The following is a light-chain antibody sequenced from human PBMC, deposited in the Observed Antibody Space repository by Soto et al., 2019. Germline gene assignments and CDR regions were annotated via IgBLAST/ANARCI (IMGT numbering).Light chain of an antibody. CDR1: QSVSSSY. CDR2: GAS. CDR3: QQYGSSPPYT. Sequence: EIVLTQSPGTLSLSPGERATLSCRASQSVSSSYLAWYQQKPGQAPRRRIYGASSRATGIPDRFSGSGSGTYFTLTISRLDPEDFAVYYCQQYGSSPPYTFGQGTKLEIK. V-gene: IGKV3-20*01. J-gene: IGKJ2*01.